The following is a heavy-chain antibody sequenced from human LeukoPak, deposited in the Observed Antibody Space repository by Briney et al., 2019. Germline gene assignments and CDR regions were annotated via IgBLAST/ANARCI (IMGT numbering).Heavy chain of an antibody. V-gene: IGHV3-7*01. J-gene: IGHJ6*02. CDR1: GFTFSSYW. CDR2: IKQDGSEK. Sequence: PGGFLRLSCTGSGFTFSSYWMSWVRQAPGKGLEWVANIKQDGSEKDYVDSVKGRFTISRDNAKKSLYLQMNSLRAEDTAVYYCARYCGGDCYGMDVWGQGPTVTVSS. D-gene: IGHD2-21*01. CDR3: ARYCGGDCYGMDV.